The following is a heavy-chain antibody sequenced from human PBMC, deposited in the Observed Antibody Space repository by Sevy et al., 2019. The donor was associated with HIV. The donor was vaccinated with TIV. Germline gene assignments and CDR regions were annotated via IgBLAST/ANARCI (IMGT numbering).Heavy chain of an antibody. Sequence: GGSLRLSCATSGFKFKSFWMHWVRQAPGKGLVWVSRMNGDASSTAYADSVKGQFTISRDDAKSTVYLQMNSLTAGDTAVYYCAREDNWNDMTWGQGTLVTVSS. D-gene: IGHD1-20*01. CDR3: AREDNWNDMT. CDR2: MNGDASST. V-gene: IGHV3-74*01. J-gene: IGHJ5*02. CDR1: GFKFKSFW.